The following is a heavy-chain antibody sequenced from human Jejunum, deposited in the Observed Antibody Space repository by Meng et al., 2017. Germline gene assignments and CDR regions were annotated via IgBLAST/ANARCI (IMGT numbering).Heavy chain of an antibody. D-gene: IGHD3-22*01. CDR1: GVSFTNYW. V-gene: IGHV5-51*01. J-gene: IGHJ4*02. CDR3: PIHESRAYYYWNY. Sequence: GESLKISCKGSGVSFTNYWIGWVRQMPGKGLGWMGMIYPADSDTRYSPSLQGQFTISADKSASTAYLQWSSLKASDTAMYYCPIHESRAYYYWNYWGQGTQVAVSS. CDR2: IYPADSDT.